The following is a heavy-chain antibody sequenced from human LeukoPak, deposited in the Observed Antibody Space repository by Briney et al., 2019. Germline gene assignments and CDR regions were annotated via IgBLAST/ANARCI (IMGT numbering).Heavy chain of an antibody. CDR1: GFTVISNY. J-gene: IGHJ4*02. D-gene: IGHD3-10*01. Sequence: GGSLGLSCAASGFTVISNYMSWVRQAPGKGLECVSVIYSGGSTNYADSVRGRFTISRDTSKNTLYLQMNSLRGEDTAVYYCARVNDYYGSHFDYWGQGTLVTVPS. CDR2: IYSGGST. V-gene: IGHV3-66*01. CDR3: ARVNDYYGSHFDY.